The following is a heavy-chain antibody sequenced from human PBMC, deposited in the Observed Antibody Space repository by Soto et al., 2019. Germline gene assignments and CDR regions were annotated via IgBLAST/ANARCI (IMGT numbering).Heavy chain of an antibody. J-gene: IGHJ6*02. V-gene: IGHV4-61*01. Sequence: SETLSLTCTVSGVPVSSGSNHWSWIRQPPGKGLEWIGYIYYSGSTNYNPSLKSRVTISVDTSKNQFSLKLSSVTAADTAVYYCARVPLYYYGSGSYDFYYYGMDVWGQGTTVT. D-gene: IGHD3-10*01. CDR3: ARVPLYYYGSGSYDFYYYGMDV. CDR1: GVPVSSGSNH. CDR2: IYYSGST.